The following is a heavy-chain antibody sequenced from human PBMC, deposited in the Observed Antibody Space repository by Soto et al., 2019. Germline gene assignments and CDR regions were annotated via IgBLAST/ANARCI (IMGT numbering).Heavy chain of an antibody. D-gene: IGHD3-22*01. CDR1: GFSFSDYV. J-gene: IGHJ6*02. CDR3: AKWGLDHYESSGYPWYMDV. V-gene: IGHV3-23*01. CDR2: ISGSGDST. Sequence: EVQLLESGGGLVQPGGSLRLSCAASGFSFSDYVMTWVRQAPGKGLDWVAGISGSGDSTYYADSVKGRFTISRDNSKNTLYLQMNSLIDEDTAVYYCAKWGLDHYESSGYPWYMDVLGQGTTVTVSS.